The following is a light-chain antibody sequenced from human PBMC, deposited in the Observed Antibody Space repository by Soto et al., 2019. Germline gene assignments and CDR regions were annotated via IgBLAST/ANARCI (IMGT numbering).Light chain of an antibody. V-gene: IGLV1-47*01. CDR2: RNS. Sequence: QSVLTQRPSASGAPGQRVTFSGSGSKSDIGSNYVFWYQQLPGMAPKLLIYRNSQRPSGVPDRFSGSKSGTSASLAISGLRSEDEADYYGTSLHESLNGDVFGSGTKVTV. CDR1: KSDIGSNY. CDR3: TSLHESLNGDV. J-gene: IGLJ1*01.